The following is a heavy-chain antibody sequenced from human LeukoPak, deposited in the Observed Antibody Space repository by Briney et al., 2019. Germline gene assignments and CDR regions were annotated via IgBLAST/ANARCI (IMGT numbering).Heavy chain of an antibody. V-gene: IGHV3-48*03. CDR2: ISSSGGTI. J-gene: IGHJ4*02. Sequence: GGSLRLSCAASGFTFSSYEMNWVRQAPGKGLEWVSYISSSGGTIYYADSVKGRFTISRDNAKNSLYLQMNSLRAEDTAVYYCARAVVAELLYYFDYWGQGTLVTVSS. CDR1: GFTFSSYE. D-gene: IGHD1-26*01. CDR3: ARAVVAELLYYFDY.